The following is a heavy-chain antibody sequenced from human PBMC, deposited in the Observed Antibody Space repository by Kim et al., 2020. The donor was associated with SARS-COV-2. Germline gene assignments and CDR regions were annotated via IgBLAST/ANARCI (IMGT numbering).Heavy chain of an antibody. CDR2: IWYDGSNK. CDR3: AKEFGGSSGWYATIDY. D-gene: IGHD6-19*01. J-gene: IGHJ4*01. V-gene: IGHV3-33*06. Sequence: GGSLRLSCAASGFTFSSYGMHWVRQAPGKGLEWVAVIWYDGSNKYYADSVKGRFTISRDNSKNTLYLQMNSLRAEDTAVYYCAKEFGGSSGWYATIDYWG. CDR1: GFTFSSYG.